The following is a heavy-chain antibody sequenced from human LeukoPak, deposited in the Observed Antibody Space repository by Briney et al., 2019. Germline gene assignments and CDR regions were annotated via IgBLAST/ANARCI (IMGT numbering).Heavy chain of an antibody. J-gene: IGHJ2*01. CDR2: IYYIGST. V-gene: IGHV4-59*01. D-gene: IGHD3-22*01. CDR3: ARDKGYYEYFDL. Sequence: PSETLSLTCTVSGGSISSYYWSWIRQPPGKGLEWIGYIYYIGSTNYNPSLKSRVTISVDTSKNQFSLKLSSVTAADTAVYYCARDKGYYEYFDLRGRGTLVTVSS. CDR1: GGSISSYY.